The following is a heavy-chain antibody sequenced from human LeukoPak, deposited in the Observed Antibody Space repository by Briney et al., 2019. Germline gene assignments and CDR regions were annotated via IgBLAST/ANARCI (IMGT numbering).Heavy chain of an antibody. CDR1: GFTFSSYS. CDR3: AKDQRRIGGGATLSPFDY. CDR2: ISGSGGST. D-gene: IGHD1-26*01. Sequence: PGGSLRLSCGASGFTFSSYSMNWVRQAPGKGLEWVSAISGSGGSTYYADSVKGRFTISRDNSKNTLYLQMNSLRAEDTAVYYCAKDQRRIGGGATLSPFDYWGQGTLVTVSS. J-gene: IGHJ4*02. V-gene: IGHV3-23*01.